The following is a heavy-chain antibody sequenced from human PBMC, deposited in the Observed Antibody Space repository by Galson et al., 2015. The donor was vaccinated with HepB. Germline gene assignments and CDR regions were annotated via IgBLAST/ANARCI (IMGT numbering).Heavy chain of an antibody. D-gene: IGHD1-26*01. CDR2: ISYDGSSQ. V-gene: IGHV3-30*03. CDR3: CRQGCSDGACQEPR. CDR1: GFTFSSYG. Sequence: SLRLSCAASGFTFSSYGMHWVRQAPGKGLEWVAVISYDGSSQYYADSVKDRFTISRDNSKNTLYLQMNSLKTEDAAVYYCCRQGCSDGACQEPRWGQGTLATVSP. J-gene: IGHJ4*02.